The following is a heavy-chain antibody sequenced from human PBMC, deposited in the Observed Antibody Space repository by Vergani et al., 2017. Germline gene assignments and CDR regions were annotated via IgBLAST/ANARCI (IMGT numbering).Heavy chain of an antibody. J-gene: IGHJ4*02. D-gene: IGHD5-12*01. CDR1: GFNFRSYW. V-gene: IGHV3-7*01. CDR3: ARMDIGGGGREAPVFDH. Sequence: EVQLVESGGTWVQPGGSLRLSCAASGFNFRSYWMSWVRQAPGKGLEWVAHIKEDGSETFYLDSVRGRFSISKDNSKNSLILQMNGLRVEDTAVYYCARMDIGGGGREAPVFDHWGEEALVTDTS. CDR2: IKEDGSET.